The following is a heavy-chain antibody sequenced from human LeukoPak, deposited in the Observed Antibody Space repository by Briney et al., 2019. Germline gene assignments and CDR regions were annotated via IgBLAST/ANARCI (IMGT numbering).Heavy chain of an antibody. CDR2: IYPGDSDT. D-gene: IGHD3-10*01. CDR1: GYSFTSYW. V-gene: IGHV5-51*01. J-gene: IGHJ4*02. Sequence: GESLKISCKGSGYSFTSYWIGWVRQMPGKGLEWMGIIYPGDSDTRYSPSFQGQVTISADKSISTAYLQWSSLKASDTAMYYCARRAKGLWFGEPFDYWGQGTLVTVSS. CDR3: ARRAKGLWFGEPFDY.